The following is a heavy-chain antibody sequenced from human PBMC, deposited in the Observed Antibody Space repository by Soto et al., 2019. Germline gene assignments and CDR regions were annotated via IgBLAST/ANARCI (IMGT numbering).Heavy chain of an antibody. D-gene: IGHD2-2*01. CDR3: ARTLKYIDPYQLLTVRHLNFDY. J-gene: IGHJ4*02. V-gene: IGHV4-39*01. Sequence: PSETLSLTCTVSGGSISSSSYYWGWIRQPPGKGLEWIGSIYYSGSTYYNPSLKSRVTISVDTSKNQFSLKLSSVTAADTAVYYCARTLKYIDPYQLLTVRHLNFDYWGQGTLVTVSS. CDR2: IYYSGST. CDR1: GGSISSSSYY.